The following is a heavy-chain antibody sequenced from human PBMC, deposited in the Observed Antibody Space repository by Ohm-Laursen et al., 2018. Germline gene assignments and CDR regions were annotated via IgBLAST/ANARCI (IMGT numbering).Heavy chain of an antibody. J-gene: IGHJ4*02. CDR3: AKGFSVSCDTGCDC. D-gene: IGHD1-26*01. CDR2: IRGDNDTT. Sequence: SLRLSCTASGFTLSSYWMSWVRQTPGKGLEWVSVIRGDNDTTYYIDSVKGRFTISRDNSRDTLYLQMNSLRAEDTAIYYCAKGFSVSCDTGCDCWGQGTLVTVSS. V-gene: IGHV3-23*01. CDR1: GFTLSSYW.